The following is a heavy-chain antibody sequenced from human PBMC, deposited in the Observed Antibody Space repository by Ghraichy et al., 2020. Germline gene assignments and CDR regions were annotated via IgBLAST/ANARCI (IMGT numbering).Heavy chain of an antibody. V-gene: IGHV1-2*04. D-gene: IGHD2-2*01. CDR3: VTKYCSSTSCYYFQH. CDR1: GYTFTSHY. J-gene: IGHJ1*01. Sequence: ASVKVFCKASGYTFTSHYMHWVRQAPGQGLEWMGWINPNSGGTNYAQKFQGWVTMTRDTSISTAYMELSRLRSDDTAVYYCVTKYCSSTSCYYFQHWGQGTLVTVSS. CDR2: INPNSGGT.